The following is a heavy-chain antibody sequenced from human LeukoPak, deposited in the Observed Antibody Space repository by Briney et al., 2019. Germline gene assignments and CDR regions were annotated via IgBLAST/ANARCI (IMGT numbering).Heavy chain of an antibody. D-gene: IGHD1-26*01. CDR3: AKVFSGSYGISFDY. J-gene: IGHJ4*02. Sequence: PGGSLRLSCAASGFTFDDYAMHWVRHAPGKGLEWVSLITGDGDSTYYADSVKGRFTISRDNNKASLYLQMNSLRTEDTALYYCAKVFSGSYGISFDYWGQGTLVTVSS. CDR1: GFTFDDYA. CDR2: ITGDGDST. V-gene: IGHV3-43*02.